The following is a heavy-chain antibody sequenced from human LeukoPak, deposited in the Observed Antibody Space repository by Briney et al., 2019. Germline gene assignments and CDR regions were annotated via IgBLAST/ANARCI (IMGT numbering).Heavy chain of an antibody. J-gene: IGHJ4*02. V-gene: IGHV3-33*01. D-gene: IGHD5-24*01. Sequence: GRSLRLSCVASGYIFSGYGMHWVRQAPGKGLEWVAVIWYDGSNKYYADSVKGRFTISRDNSKNTLYLQMNSLRAEDTAVFYCARGNFRRDGYNFDYWGQGTLVTVSS. CDR2: IWYDGSNK. CDR3: ARGNFRRDGYNFDY. CDR1: GYIFSGYG.